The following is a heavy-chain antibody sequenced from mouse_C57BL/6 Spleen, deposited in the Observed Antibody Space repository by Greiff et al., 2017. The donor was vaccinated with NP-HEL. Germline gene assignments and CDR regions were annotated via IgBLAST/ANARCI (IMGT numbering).Heavy chain of an antibody. D-gene: IGHD1-1*01. J-gene: IGHJ1*03. V-gene: IGHV3-8*01. CDR3: ATLAGSSYWYFDV. CDR1: GYSITSDY. CDR2: ISYSGST. Sequence: EVQLQQSGPGLAKPSQTLSLTCSVTGYSITSDYWNWIRKFPGNKLEYMGYISYSGSTYYNPSLKSRISITRDTSKNQYYLQLNSVTTEDTATYYCATLAGSSYWYFDVWGTGTTVTVSS.